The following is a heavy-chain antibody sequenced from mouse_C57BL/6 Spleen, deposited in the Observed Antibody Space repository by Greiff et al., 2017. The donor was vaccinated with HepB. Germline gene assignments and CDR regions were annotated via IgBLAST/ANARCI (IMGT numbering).Heavy chain of an antibody. D-gene: IGHD2-3*01. Sequence: QVQLQQPGTELVKPGASVKLSCKASGYTFTSYWMHWVKQRPGQGLEWIGNIIPSNGGTNYNEKFKSKATLTVDKSSSTAYMQLSSLTSEDSAVYYCARDGYCVQAWFDYWGQGTLVTVSA. J-gene: IGHJ3*01. CDR1: GYTFTSYW. V-gene: IGHV1-53*01. CDR3: ARDGYCVQAWFDY. CDR2: IIPSNGGT.